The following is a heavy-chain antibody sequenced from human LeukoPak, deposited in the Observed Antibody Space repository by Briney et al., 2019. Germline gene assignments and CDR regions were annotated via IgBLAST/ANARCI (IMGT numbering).Heavy chain of an antibody. Sequence: GGSLRLSCAASGFTFSSIAMTWVRQAPGKGLEWVAVISYDGSDKYYADSVKGRFTISRDNSKNTLYLQMNSLRAEDTAVYYCAKDLVGTSVTTWVYWGQGTLVTVSS. J-gene: IGHJ4*02. D-gene: IGHD4-17*01. V-gene: IGHV3-30*18. CDR2: ISYDGSDK. CDR3: AKDLVGTSVTTWVY. CDR1: GFTFSSIA.